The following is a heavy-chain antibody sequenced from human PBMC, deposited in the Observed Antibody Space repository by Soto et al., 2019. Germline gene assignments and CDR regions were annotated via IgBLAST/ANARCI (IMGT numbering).Heavy chain of an antibody. D-gene: IGHD3-3*01. V-gene: IGHV1-18*01. J-gene: IGHJ6*02. Sequence: ASVKVSCKASGYTFTSYGISWVRQAPGQGLEWMGWISAYNGNTNYAQKLQGRVTMTTDTSTSTAYMELRSLRSDDTAVYYCARDGEARFLEWLFNDYYYGMDVWGQGTTVTVSS. CDR1: GYTFTSYG. CDR3: ARDGEARFLEWLFNDYYYGMDV. CDR2: ISAYNGNT.